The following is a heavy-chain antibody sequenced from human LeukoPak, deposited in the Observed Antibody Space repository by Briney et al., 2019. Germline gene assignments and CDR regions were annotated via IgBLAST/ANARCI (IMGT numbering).Heavy chain of an antibody. V-gene: IGHV4-61*02. D-gene: IGHD6-13*01. CDR1: GVSINTDFYY. CDR3: AKNRRGIAPPGNYYYYMDV. Sequence: SETLSLTCTVSGVSINTDFYYWSWIRQPAGKGLEWIVRIHTSGSTNYNPSLKSRVSISLDTSKNQFSLNLRSVTAADTAVYYCAKNRRGIAPPGNYYYYMDVWGKGTTVTISS. CDR2: IHTSGST. J-gene: IGHJ6*03.